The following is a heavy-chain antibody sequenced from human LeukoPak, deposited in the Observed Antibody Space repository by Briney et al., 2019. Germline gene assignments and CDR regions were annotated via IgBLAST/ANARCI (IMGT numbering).Heavy chain of an antibody. CDR2: MNPNSGNT. J-gene: IGHJ6*03. V-gene: IGHV1-8*03. CDR3: ARGRCSSTSCYKGYYYYYMDV. Sequence: ALVKVSCKASGYTFTSYDINWVRQATGQGLEWMGWMNPNSGNTGYAQKFQGRVTITRNTSISTAYMELSSLRSEDTAVYYCARGRCSSTSCYKGYYYYYMDVWGKGTTVTVSS. CDR1: GYTFTSYD. D-gene: IGHD2-2*02.